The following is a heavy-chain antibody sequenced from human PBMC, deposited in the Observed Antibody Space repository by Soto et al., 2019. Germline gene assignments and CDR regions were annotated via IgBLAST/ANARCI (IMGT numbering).Heavy chain of an antibody. CDR3: VGSGSATPEYFQH. CDR1: GGTFSSYA. J-gene: IGHJ1*01. V-gene: IGHV1-69*05. CDR2: IIPIFGTA. Sequence: QVQLVQSGAEVKKPRSSVKVSCKASGGTFSSYAISWVRQAPGQGLEWMGGIIPIFGTANYAQKFQGRVTXTXDXFTSTAYMELSSLRSEDTAVYYCVGSGSATPEYFQHWGQGTLVTVSS. D-gene: IGHD5-12*01.